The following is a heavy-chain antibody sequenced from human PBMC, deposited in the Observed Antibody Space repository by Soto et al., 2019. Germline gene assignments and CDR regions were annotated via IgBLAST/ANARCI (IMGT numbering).Heavy chain of an antibody. CDR1: GFPFSSYP. CDR2: ISGSGGGT. D-gene: IGHD1-1*01. V-gene: IGHV3-23*01. Sequence: EVQLLASGGGLVQPGGSLRLSCAASGFPFSSYPLTWVRQAPGKGLDWVSTISGSGGGTYYADSVKGRFTISRDNSKNTLYLQMNSLRVEDTAVYYCVRGQQEPLDYWGQGTLVTVSS. J-gene: IGHJ4*02. CDR3: VRGQQEPLDY.